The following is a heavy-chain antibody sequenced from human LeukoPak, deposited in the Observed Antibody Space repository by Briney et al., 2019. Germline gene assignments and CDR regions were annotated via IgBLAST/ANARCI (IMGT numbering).Heavy chain of an antibody. CDR2: IYYSGST. CDR3: ARDSSGLFDY. D-gene: IGHD1-26*01. Sequence: SETLSLTCTVSGGSISSSSYYWGWIRQPPGKGLEWIGSIYYSGSTYYNPSLKSRVTISVDTSKNQFSLKLSSVTAADTAVYYCARDSSGLFDYWGQGTLVTVSS. V-gene: IGHV4-39*07. J-gene: IGHJ4*02. CDR1: GGSISSSSYY.